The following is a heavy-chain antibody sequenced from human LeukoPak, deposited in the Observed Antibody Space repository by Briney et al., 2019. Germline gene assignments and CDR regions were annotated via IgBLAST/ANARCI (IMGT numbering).Heavy chain of an antibody. CDR1: GFTFSSFA. V-gene: IGHV3-23*01. Sequence: GGSLRLSCAASGFTFSSFAMSWVRQAPGKGLEWVSTISGGGITTYYADSVKGRFTISRDNSKNTLYLQMNSLRAEDTAVYYCAKDRVRGYSGYEFDYWGQGTLVTVSS. D-gene: IGHD5-12*01. J-gene: IGHJ4*02. CDR3: AKDRVRGYSGYEFDY. CDR2: ISGGGITT.